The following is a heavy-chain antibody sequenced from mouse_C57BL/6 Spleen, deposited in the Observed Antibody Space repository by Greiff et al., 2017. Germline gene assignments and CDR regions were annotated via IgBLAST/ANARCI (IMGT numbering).Heavy chain of an antibody. CDR2: IYPGDGDT. CDR3: ARGSYFDC. V-gene: IGHV1-82*01. J-gene: IGHJ2*01. CDR1: GYAFSSSW. Sequence: VQLQESGPELVKPGASVKISCKASGYAFSSSWMNWVKQRPGKGLEWIGRIYPGDGDTNYNGKFKGKATLTADKSSSTAYMQLSSLTSEDSSVYFCARGSYFDCWGQGTTLTVSS. D-gene: IGHD1-1*01.